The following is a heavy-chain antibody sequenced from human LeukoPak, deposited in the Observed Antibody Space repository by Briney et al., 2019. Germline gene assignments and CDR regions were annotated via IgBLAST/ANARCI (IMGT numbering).Heavy chain of an antibody. Sequence: GGSLRLSCAASGFIVSNNYMIWVRQAPGKGLEWVSLVNTGGSTYYADSVKDGFTISRDNSKNTLYLQMTRLRAEDTAVYYCATDSSSRPETYWGQGTRVTVSS. CDR3: ATDSSSRPETY. CDR2: VNTGGST. CDR1: GFIVSNNY. J-gene: IGHJ4*02. V-gene: IGHV3-66*01. D-gene: IGHD6-6*01.